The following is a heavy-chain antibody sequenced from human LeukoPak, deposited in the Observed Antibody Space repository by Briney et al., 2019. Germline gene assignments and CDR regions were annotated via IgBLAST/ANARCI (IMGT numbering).Heavy chain of an antibody. CDR1: GFTFSDYA. D-gene: IGHD7-27*01. Sequence: GGSLRLSCAASGFASGFTFSDYAVSWVRQAPGKVPEWVASVNGRGATTYYADSVRGRFTISRGNSKNTLYLQMISLGADDTAVYFCAKAPATGEGYYFYYMDVWGKGTTVTVSS. J-gene: IGHJ6*03. CDR2: VNGRGATT. CDR3: AKAPATGEGYYFYYMDV. V-gene: IGHV3-23*01.